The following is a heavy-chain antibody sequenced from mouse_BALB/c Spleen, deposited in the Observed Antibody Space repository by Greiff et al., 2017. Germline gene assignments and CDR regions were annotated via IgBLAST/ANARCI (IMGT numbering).Heavy chain of an antibody. J-gene: IGHJ3*01. CDR3: AWDRYDKGWFAY. V-gene: IGHV5-4*02. Sequence: EVQRVESGGGLVKPGGSLKLSCAASGFTFSDYYMYWVRQTPEKRLEWVATISNGGSYTYSPDSVKGRFTISRDNAKNNLYLQMSSLKSEDTAMYYCAWDRYDKGWFAYWGQGTLVTVSA. CDR2: ISNGGSYT. CDR1: GFTFSDYY. D-gene: IGHD2-14*01.